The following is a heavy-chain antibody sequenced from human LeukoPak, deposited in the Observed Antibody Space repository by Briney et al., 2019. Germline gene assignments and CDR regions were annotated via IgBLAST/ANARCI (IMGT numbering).Heavy chain of an antibody. J-gene: IGHJ4*02. D-gene: IGHD3-22*01. Sequence: SSETLSLTCTVSGGSISSSSYYWGWIRRPPGKGLEWIGSIYYSGSTYYNPSLKSRVTISVDTSKNQFSLKLSSVTAADTAVYYCAREGTDSPDSGCPPIYYWGQGTLVTVSS. CDR1: GGSISSSSYY. CDR2: IYYSGST. CDR3: AREGTDSPDSGCPPIYY. V-gene: IGHV4-39*07.